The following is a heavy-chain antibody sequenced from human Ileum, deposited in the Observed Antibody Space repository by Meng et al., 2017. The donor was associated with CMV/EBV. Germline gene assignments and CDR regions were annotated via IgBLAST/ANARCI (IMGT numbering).Heavy chain of an antibody. Sequence: AASGFTFNDYGVHWVRKAPGKGLEWGAVIWYDGSHKYYADSVKGRLTISRDNSENTLYLQMNSLRTEDTAVYYCAKDRHMTTVGLDYWGQGTLVTVSS. D-gene: IGHD4-23*01. CDR2: IWYDGSHK. J-gene: IGHJ4*02. CDR1: GFTFNDYG. V-gene: IGHV3-33*06. CDR3: AKDRHMTTVGLDY.